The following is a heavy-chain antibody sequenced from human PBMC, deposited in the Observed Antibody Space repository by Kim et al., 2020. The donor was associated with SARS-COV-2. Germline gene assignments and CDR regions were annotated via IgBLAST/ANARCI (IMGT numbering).Heavy chain of an antibody. V-gene: IGHV3-30*18. CDR1: GFTFSSYG. D-gene: IGHD3-22*01. CDR2: ISYDGSNK. CDR3: AKDRGDSSGYYLYYFD. J-gene: IGHJ4*01. Sequence: GGSLRLSCAASGFTFSSYGMHWVRQAPGKGLEWVAVISYDGSNKYYADSVKGRFTISRDNSKNTLYLQMNSLRAEDTAVYYCAKDRGDSSGYYLYYFD.